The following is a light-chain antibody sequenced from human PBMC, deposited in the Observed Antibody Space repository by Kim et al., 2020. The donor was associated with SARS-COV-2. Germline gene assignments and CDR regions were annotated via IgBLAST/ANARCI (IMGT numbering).Light chain of an antibody. CDR3: NSLDSSGNHWV. CDR2: GKN. J-gene: IGLJ3*02. CDR1: SLRSYY. Sequence: SSELTQDPAVSVALGQTVRITCQGDSLRSYYASWYQQKPGQAPVLVIYGKNNRPSGIPDRFSGSSSGNTASLTITGAPAEDEADYYCNSLDSSGNHWVFG. V-gene: IGLV3-19*01.